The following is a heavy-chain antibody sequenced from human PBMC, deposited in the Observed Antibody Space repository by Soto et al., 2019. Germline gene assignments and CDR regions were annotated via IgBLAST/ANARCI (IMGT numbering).Heavy chain of an antibody. Sequence: SVKVSCKASGGTFSSYAISWVRQAPGQGLEWMGGIIPIFGTANYAQKFQGRVTITADESTSTAYMELSSLRSEDTAVYYCARGGWLRTNWFDPWGQGTLVTVSS. D-gene: IGHD5-12*01. CDR3: ARGGWLRTNWFDP. V-gene: IGHV1-69*13. J-gene: IGHJ5*02. CDR2: IIPIFGTA. CDR1: GGTFSSYA.